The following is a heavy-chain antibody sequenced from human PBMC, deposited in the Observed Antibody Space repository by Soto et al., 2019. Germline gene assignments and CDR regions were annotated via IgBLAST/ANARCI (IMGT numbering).Heavy chain of an antibody. J-gene: IGHJ5*02. CDR3: ARRLTWFFGVPYNWFDP. CDR1: GFTFSSYW. V-gene: IGHV3-7*01. CDR2: IKQDGSEK. Sequence: GGSLRLSCAASGFTFSSYWMSWVRQAPGKGLEWVANIKQDGSEKYYVDSVKGRFTISRDNAKNSLYLQMNSLRAEDTAVYYCARRLTWFFGVPYNWFDPWGQGTLVNVS. D-gene: IGHD3-3*01.